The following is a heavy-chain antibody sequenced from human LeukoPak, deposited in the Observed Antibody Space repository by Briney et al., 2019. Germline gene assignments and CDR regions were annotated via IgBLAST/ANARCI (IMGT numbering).Heavy chain of an antibody. Sequence: SVKVSCKASGGTSSSYAISWVRQAPGQGLEWMGGIIPIFGTANYAQKFQGRVTITADKSTSTAYMELSSLRSEDTAVYYCARVTHIGGDYYYGMDVWGQGTTVTVSS. CDR1: GGTSSSYA. J-gene: IGHJ6*02. CDR3: ARVTHIGGDYYYGMDV. D-gene: IGHD2-21*01. CDR2: IIPIFGTA. V-gene: IGHV1-69*06.